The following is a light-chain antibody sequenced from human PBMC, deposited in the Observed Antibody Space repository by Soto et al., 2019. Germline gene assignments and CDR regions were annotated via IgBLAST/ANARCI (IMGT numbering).Light chain of an antibody. Sequence: QSVPTQPASVSGSPGQSITISCTGTSSDVGGYNYVSWYQQHPGKAPKLMIYEVSNRPSGVSNRFSGSKSGNTASLTISGLQAEDEADYYCTSKTSSTYVVFGGGTKLTVL. CDR1: SSDVGGYNY. CDR3: TSKTSSTYVV. CDR2: EVS. V-gene: IGLV2-14*01. J-gene: IGLJ2*01.